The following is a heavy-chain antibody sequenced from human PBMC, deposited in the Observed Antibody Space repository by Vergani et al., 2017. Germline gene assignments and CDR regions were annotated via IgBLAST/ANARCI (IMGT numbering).Heavy chain of an antibody. Sequence: EVQLVESGGGLVKPGGSLRLSCAASGFTFSSYSMNWVRQAPGKGLEWVAAIKGDGSAKQYVESVKGRFTISRDNAKSSLYLQMNSLRVADTAVYYCAREHPVGSYWGQGTLVTVSS. D-gene: IGHD1-26*01. J-gene: IGHJ4*02. CDR3: AREHPVGSY. V-gene: IGHV3-7*01. CDR2: IKGDGSAK. CDR1: GFTFSSYS.